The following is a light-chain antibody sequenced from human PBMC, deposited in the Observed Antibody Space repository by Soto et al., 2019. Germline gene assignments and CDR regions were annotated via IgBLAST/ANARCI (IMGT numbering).Light chain of an antibody. V-gene: IGLV6-57*02. Sequence: NFMLTQPHSVSESPGKTVTISCTGSSGDLASNYVQWYQQRPGSAPTTLIYKDDQRPSGVPDRFSGSIDRSSNSASLTISGLKTEDEADYYCQSYDSSNHVVFGGGTKVTVL. CDR1: SGDLASNY. CDR3: QSYDSSNHVV. J-gene: IGLJ2*01. CDR2: KDD.